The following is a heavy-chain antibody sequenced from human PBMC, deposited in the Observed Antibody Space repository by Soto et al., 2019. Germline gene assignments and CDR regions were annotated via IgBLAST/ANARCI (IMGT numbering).Heavy chain of an antibody. V-gene: IGHV1-69*06. CDR2: IIPIFGTA. D-gene: IGHD3-16*01. CDR3: ARYLGGNSFDP. CDR1: GGTFSSYA. Sequence: QVQLVQSGAEVKKPGSAVKVSCKASGGTFSSYAISWVRQAPGQGLEWMGGIIPIFGTANYAQKFQGRVTITADKSTRTAYMELSSLRSEDTDVYYCARYLGGNSFDPWGQGTLITASS. J-gene: IGHJ5*02.